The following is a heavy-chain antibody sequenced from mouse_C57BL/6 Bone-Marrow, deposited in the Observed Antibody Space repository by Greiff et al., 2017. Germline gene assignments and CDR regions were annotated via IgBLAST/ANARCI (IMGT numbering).Heavy chain of an antibody. CDR2: IYPRSGNT. J-gene: IGHJ2*01. V-gene: IGHV1-81*01. Sequence: QVQLKQSGAELVRPGSSVKMSCKTSGYTFTSYGINWVKQRTGQGLEWIGEIYPRSGNTYYNEKFKGKATLTADKSSSTAYMELRSLTSEDSAVYFCAITTVVAFSKYFDYWGQGTTLTVSS. CDR1: GYTFTSYG. CDR3: AITTVVAFSKYFDY. D-gene: IGHD1-1*01.